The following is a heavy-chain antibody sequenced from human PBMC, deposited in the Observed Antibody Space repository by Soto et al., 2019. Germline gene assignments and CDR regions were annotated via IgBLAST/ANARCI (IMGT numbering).Heavy chain of an antibody. CDR3: ARRARTATTNWGAFDI. D-gene: IGHD1-7*01. Sequence: PGGSLRLSCAASGFTFSSFGMHWVRQAPGKGLEWVSTISYSADKTFYADSVKGRFTISRDNSRDTLFLQMNSLRADDAAVYYCARRARTATTNWGAFDIWGQGTMVTVSS. V-gene: IGHV3-23*01. J-gene: IGHJ3*02. CDR1: GFTFSSFG. CDR2: ISYSADKT.